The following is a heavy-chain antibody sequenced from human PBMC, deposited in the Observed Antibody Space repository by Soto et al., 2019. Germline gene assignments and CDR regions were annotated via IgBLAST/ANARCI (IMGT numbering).Heavy chain of an antibody. D-gene: IGHD5-18*01. CDR2: IIPIFGTA. CDR3: AAVRGYRYDNWFDP. Sequence: SVKVSCTASGATFSSYAISPARQAPGQGLEWMGGIIPIFGTANYAQKFQCRVTITADESTSTAYMELSSLRSEGTAVYYCAAVRGYRYDNWFDPWGQGTLVTVSS. CDR1: GATFSSYA. J-gene: IGHJ5*02. V-gene: IGHV1-69*13.